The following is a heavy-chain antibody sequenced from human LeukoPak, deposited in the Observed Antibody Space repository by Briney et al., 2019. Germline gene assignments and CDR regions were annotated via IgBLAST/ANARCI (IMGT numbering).Heavy chain of an antibody. J-gene: IGHJ4*02. CDR2: ISPSSGST. CDR3: ARGRSSNYGFDY. D-gene: IGHD4-11*01. V-gene: IGHV1-2*06. CDR1: GYTFSDEY. Sequence: ASVTVSCKASGYTFSDEYIHWVRQAPGQGLEWMGQISPSSGSTNYAQKFQGRVTMTRDTSISTAYLQFSSLISDDTAVYYCARGRSSNYGFDYWGQGTLVTVSS.